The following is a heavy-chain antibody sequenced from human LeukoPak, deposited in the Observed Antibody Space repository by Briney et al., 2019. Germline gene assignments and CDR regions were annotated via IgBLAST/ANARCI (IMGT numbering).Heavy chain of an antibody. J-gene: IGHJ5*02. D-gene: IGHD5-18*01. CDR1: GYTFTSYG. Sequence: ASVKVSCKASGYTFTSYGISWVRQAPGQGLEWMGWISAYNGNTNYAQKLQGRVTMNTDTSTSTAYMELRSLRSDDTAVYYCARDQGTSGYSYGYDWFDPWGQGTLVTVSS. CDR2: ISAYNGNT. CDR3: ARDQGTSGYSYGYDWFDP. V-gene: IGHV1-18*04.